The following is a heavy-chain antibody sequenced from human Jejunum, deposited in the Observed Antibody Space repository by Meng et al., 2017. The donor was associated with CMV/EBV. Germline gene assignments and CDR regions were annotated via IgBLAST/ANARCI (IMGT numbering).Heavy chain of an antibody. CDR2: IYSAGST. CDR1: GFTISGQY. Sequence: GQLGQSGGGLIQPGGALRLSCAASGFTISGQYMYWVRQAPGKGLEFISLIYSAGSTFYADSVKGRFIISRDISKDTLYLQMNSLRVDDTAVYYCARTEAPGGYGFYYEDYWGQGSLVTVSS. D-gene: IGHD3-22*01. V-gene: IGHV3-53*01. CDR3: ARTEAPGGYGFYYEDY. J-gene: IGHJ4*02.